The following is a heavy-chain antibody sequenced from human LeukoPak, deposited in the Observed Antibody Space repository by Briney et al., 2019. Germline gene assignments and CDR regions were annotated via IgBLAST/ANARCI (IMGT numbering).Heavy chain of an antibody. CDR1: GFTFRRYA. CDR2: ISSSSSYI. J-gene: IGHJ3*02. V-gene: IGHV3-21*01. D-gene: IGHD2-2*01. CDR3: AREGMDCSSTSCYSGNAFDI. Sequence: SGGSLRLSCVASGFTFRRYAMSWVRQAPGKGLEWVSSISSSSSYIYYADSVKGRFTISRDNAKNSLYLQMNSLRAEDTAVYYCAREGMDCSSTSCYSGNAFDIWGQGTMVTVSS.